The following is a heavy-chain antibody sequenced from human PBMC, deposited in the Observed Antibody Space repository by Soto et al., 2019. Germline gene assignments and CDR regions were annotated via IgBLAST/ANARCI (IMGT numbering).Heavy chain of an antibody. CDR2: IYYSGST. D-gene: IGHD3-3*01. CDR1: GGSISSGGYY. J-gene: IGHJ4*02. V-gene: IGHV4-31*03. CDR3: ARAQYYDFWSGFGC. Sequence: SETLSLTCTVSGGSISSGGYYWSWIRQHPGKGLEWIGYIYYSGSTYYNPSLKSRVTISVDTSKNQFSLKLSSVTAADTAVYYCARAQYYDFWSGFGCWGQGTLVTVSS.